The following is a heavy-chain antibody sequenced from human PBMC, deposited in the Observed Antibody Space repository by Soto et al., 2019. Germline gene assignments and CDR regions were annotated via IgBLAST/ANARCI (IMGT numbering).Heavy chain of an antibody. J-gene: IGHJ4*02. D-gene: IGHD6-19*01. Sequence: ASVKASCKASGYTFTSYDINWVRQATGQGLEWMGWMNPNSGNTGNAQKFQGRITMTRNTSISTAYMELSSLRSEDTAVYYCARSVEWLASFDYWGQGTLVTAPQ. CDR2: MNPNSGNT. CDR3: ARSVEWLASFDY. CDR1: GYTFTSYD. V-gene: IGHV1-8*01.